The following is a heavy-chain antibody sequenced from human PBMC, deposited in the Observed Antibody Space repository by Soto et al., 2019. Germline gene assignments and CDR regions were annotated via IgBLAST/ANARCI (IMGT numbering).Heavy chain of an antibody. V-gene: IGHV3-21*02. D-gene: IGHD3-10*01. J-gene: IGHJ4*02. CDR1: GFPFSSFS. CDR2: IGRVSTYI. CDR3: ARVTAGSGSYQIDL. Sequence: QLVESGGGMVKPGGSLRLSCVASGFPFSSFSLNWIRQAPGKGLGWVSSIGRVSTYIYYADSVRGRFTVSRDNAKNSVYLQMNGLTAEASGIYYCARVTAGSGSYQIDLWGQGTLVTVSS.